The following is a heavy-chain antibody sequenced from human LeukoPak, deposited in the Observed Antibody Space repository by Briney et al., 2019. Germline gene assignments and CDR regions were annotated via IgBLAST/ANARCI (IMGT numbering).Heavy chain of an antibody. Sequence: SQTLSLTCAVSGGSISSGGYSWSWIRQPPGKGLEWIGYIYYSGSTNYNPSLKSRVTISVDTSKNQFSLKLSPVTAADTAVYYCARYDSSGYYNLFDYWGQGTLVTVSS. V-gene: IGHV4-61*08. CDR2: IYYSGST. D-gene: IGHD3-22*01. CDR1: GGSISSGGYS. CDR3: ARYDSSGYYNLFDY. J-gene: IGHJ4*02.